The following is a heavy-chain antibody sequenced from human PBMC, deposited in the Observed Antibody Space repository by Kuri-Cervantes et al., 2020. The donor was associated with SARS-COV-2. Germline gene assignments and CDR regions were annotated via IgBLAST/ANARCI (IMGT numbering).Heavy chain of an antibody. CDR2: ISSSSTI. CDR1: GFTFSDYY. CDR3: ARDLRLGKSLDY. D-gene: IGHD7-27*01. V-gene: IGHV3-69-1*02. J-gene: IGHJ4*02. Sequence: GESLKISCAASGFTFSDYYMNWVRQAPGKGLEWVSSISSSSTIYYADSVKGRFTISRDNAKNSLYLQMNSLRAEDTAVYYCARDLRLGKSLDYWGQGTLVTVSS.